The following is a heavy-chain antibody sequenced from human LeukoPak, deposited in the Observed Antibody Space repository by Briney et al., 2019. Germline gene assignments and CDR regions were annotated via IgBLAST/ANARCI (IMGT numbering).Heavy chain of an antibody. CDR3: ARDGRAGSLFAY. D-gene: IGHD6-19*01. CDR1: GGSISGYY. V-gene: IGHV4-59*01. Sequence: SETLSLTCTVPGGSISGYYWSWIRRPPGKGLEWVGYISYSGSTNYNPSLKSRVTISVDTSKNQFSLKLSSVTAADTAIYYCARDGRAGSLFAYWGQGTLVTVSS. J-gene: IGHJ4*02. CDR2: ISYSGST.